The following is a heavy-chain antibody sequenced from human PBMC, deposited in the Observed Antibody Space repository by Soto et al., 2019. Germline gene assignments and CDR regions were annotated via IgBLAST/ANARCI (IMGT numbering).Heavy chain of an antibody. Sequence: SVKVSCKASGGTFSSYAISWVRQAPGQGLEWMGGIIPIFGTANYAQKFQGRVTITADESTSTAYMELSSLRSEDTAVYYCARGVVVVAAPYYYYYGMDVWGQGTTVTVS. J-gene: IGHJ6*02. D-gene: IGHD2-15*01. CDR2: IIPIFGTA. CDR1: GGTFSSYA. CDR3: ARGVVVVAAPYYYYYGMDV. V-gene: IGHV1-69*13.